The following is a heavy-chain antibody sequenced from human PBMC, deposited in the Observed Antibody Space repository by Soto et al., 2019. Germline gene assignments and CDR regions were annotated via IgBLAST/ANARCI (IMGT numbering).Heavy chain of an antibody. D-gene: IGHD1-26*01. CDR2: IWYDGSNK. Sequence: GGSLRLSCAASGFTFSSYGMHWVRQAPGKGLEWVAVIWYDGSNKYYADSVKGRFTISRDNSKNTLYLQMNSLRAEDTAVYYCARDKSGSVNRVGATGYFDYWGQGTLVTVSS. V-gene: IGHV3-33*01. CDR1: GFTFSSYG. CDR3: ARDKSGSVNRVGATGYFDY. J-gene: IGHJ4*02.